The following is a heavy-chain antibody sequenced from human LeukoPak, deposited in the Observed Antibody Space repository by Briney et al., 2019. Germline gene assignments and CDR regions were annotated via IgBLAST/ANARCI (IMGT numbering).Heavy chain of an antibody. CDR3: AEEDYGGNLLWYYFDY. D-gene: IGHD4-23*01. CDR1: GFMFSSYW. V-gene: IGHV3-7*01. Sequence: PGGSLRLSCAASGFMFSSYWMTWVRQAPGKGLEWVANIRQDGGEGYYVDSVKGRFTVSRDNAKNFLYLQLNSLRVEDTAVYYCAEEDYGGNLLWYYFDYWGQGTLVTVSS. J-gene: IGHJ4*02. CDR2: IRQDGGEG.